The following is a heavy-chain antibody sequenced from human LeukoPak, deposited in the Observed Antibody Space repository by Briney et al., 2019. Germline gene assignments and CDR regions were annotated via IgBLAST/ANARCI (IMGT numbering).Heavy chain of an antibody. CDR3: ARDGTNYYDSSGYFYI. D-gene: IGHD3-22*01. CDR2: IYFSGGT. CDR1: GGSISSSSYY. V-gene: IGHV4-39*07. J-gene: IGHJ3*02. Sequence: SETLSLTCTVSGGSISSSSYYWGWIRQPPGKGLEWIGSIYFSGGTYYNPSLKSRVTISVDTSKNQFSLKLSSVAAADTAVYYCARDGTNYYDSSGYFYIWGQGTMVTVSS.